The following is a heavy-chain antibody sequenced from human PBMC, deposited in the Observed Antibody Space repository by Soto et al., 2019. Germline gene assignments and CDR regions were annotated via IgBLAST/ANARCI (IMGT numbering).Heavy chain of an antibody. CDR1: GGSISSGGYY. CDR2: IYYSGST. J-gene: IGHJ4*02. Sequence: SETLSLTCTVSGGSISSGGYYWSWIRQHPGKGLEWIGYIYYSGSTYYNPSLKSRVTISVDTSKNQFSLKLSSVTAADTAVYYCARVIRFLEGGFDYWGQGTLVTVSS. V-gene: IGHV4-31*03. CDR3: ARVIRFLEGGFDY. D-gene: IGHD3-3*01.